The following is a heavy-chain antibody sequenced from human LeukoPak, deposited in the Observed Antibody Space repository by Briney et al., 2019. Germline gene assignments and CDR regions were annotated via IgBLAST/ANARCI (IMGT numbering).Heavy chain of an antibody. CDR3: ASTLVGATSFDY. J-gene: IGHJ4*02. CDR2: INPSGGST. D-gene: IGHD1-26*01. CDR1: GYTFTSNY. V-gene: IGHV1-46*01. Sequence: ASVKVSCKASGYTFTSNYMHWVRQAPGQGLEWMGIINPSGGSTSYAQKFQGRVTMTRDMSTSTVYMELSSLRSEDTAVYYCASTLVGATSFDYWGQGTLVTVSS.